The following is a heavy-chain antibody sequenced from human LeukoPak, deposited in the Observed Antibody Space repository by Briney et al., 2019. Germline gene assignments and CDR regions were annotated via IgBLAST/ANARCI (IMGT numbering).Heavy chain of an antibody. Sequence: ASVKVSCKASGGTFSSYAISWVRQAPGQGLEWMGGIIPIFGTANYAQKFQGRVTITADKSTSTAYMELSSLRSEDTAVYYCAREDDYYDSSGYGSLGYWGQGTLVTVSS. J-gene: IGHJ4*02. D-gene: IGHD3-22*01. CDR1: GGTFSSYA. CDR2: IIPIFGTA. CDR3: AREDDYYDSSGYGSLGY. V-gene: IGHV1-69*06.